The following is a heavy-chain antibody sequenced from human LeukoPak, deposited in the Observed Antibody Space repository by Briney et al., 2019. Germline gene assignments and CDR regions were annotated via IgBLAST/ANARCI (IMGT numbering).Heavy chain of an antibody. V-gene: IGHV3-30*02. CDR1: GFTFSSYD. J-gene: IGHJ4*02. D-gene: IGHD6-6*01. Sequence: GGSLRLSCAASGFTFSSYDMHWVRQAPGKGLEWVAFIRYDGSNKYYADSVKGRLTISRDNSKNTLYLQMTSLRGDDTAVYYCAKEKNSYSSSSGQGYWGQGTLVTVSS. CDR3: AKEKNSYSSSSGQGY. CDR2: IRYDGSNK.